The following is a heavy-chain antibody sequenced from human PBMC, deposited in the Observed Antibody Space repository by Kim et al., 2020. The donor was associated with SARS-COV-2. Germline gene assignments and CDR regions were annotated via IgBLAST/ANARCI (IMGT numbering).Heavy chain of an antibody. Sequence: GGSLRLSCAASGFTFSAYAMTWVRHAPGKGLEWVSCISGGGTETFYADPVKGRFTISRDTSKNTLYLQMNSLRVDDTAMYYCASRPAEKVAVPWDYLGQG. V-gene: IGHV3-23*01. CDR2: ISGGGTET. CDR3: ASRPAEKVAVPWDY. J-gene: IGHJ4*02. CDR1: GFTFSAYA. D-gene: IGHD6-19*01.